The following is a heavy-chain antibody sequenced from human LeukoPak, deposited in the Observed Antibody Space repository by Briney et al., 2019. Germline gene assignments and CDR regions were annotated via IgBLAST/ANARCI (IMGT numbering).Heavy chain of an antibody. D-gene: IGHD6-19*01. V-gene: IGHV3-48*04. CDR2: ISSSGSTI. CDR3: ARVTAVAAPWVY. CDR1: GFTFISYG. J-gene: IGHJ4*02. Sequence: GGSLRLSSATSGFTFISYGFNWARQAPGKGLEWISYISSSGSTIQYADSVEGRFTISRDNAKNSLFLQMNSLRAEDTAVYYCARVTAVAAPWVYWGQGTQVTVSS.